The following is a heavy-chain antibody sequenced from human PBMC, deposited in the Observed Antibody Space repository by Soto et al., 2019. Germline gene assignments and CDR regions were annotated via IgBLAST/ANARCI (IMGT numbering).Heavy chain of an antibody. V-gene: IGHV1-3*01. CDR1: GYTFTSYA. J-gene: IGHJ4*02. Sequence: QVQLVQSGAEVKKPGASVKVSCKASGYTFTSYAMHWVRQAPGQRLEWMGWINAGNGNTKYSQKFQGRVTITRDTSASTAYMELSSLRSEDTAVYYCAREYYGFWSGYFSVGYFDYWGQGTLVTVSS. CDR3: AREYYGFWSGYFSVGYFDY. CDR2: INAGNGNT. D-gene: IGHD3-3*01.